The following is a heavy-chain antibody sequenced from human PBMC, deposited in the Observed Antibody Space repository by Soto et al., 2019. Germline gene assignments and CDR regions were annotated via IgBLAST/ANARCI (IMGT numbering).Heavy chain of an antibody. Sequence: QVQLVQSGAEVKKPGASVKVSCKASGYTFTSSGISWVRQAPGQGLAWMGWISAYNGNTNSAQKLQGRVTMTTDTSTSTAYMELRSLRSDDTAVYYCARESDSSGWSGASFDYWGQGTLVTVSS. CDR2: ISAYNGNT. CDR3: ARESDSSGWSGASFDY. CDR1: GYTFTSSG. V-gene: IGHV1-18*01. J-gene: IGHJ4*02. D-gene: IGHD6-19*01.